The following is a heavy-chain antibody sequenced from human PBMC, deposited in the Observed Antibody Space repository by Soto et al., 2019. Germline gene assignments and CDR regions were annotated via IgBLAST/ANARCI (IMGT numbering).Heavy chain of an antibody. CDR2: IIPIFGTA. J-gene: IGHJ3*02. CDR1: GGTFSSYA. Sequence: SVKVSCKASGGTFSSYAISWVRQAPGQGLEWMGGIIPIFGTANYAQKFQGRVTITADESTSTAYMELSSLRSEDTAVYYCARGRRTTVTFRIGAFDIWGQGTMVTVSS. V-gene: IGHV1-69*13. CDR3: ARGRRTTVTFRIGAFDI. D-gene: IGHD4-17*01.